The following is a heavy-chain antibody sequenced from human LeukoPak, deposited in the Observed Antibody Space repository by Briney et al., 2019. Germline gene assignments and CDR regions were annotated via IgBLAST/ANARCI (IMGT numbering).Heavy chain of an antibody. CDR3: AKDTTSAYGFDY. CDR2: IRYDGSNK. CDR1: GFTFSSYG. V-gene: IGHV3-30*02. J-gene: IGHJ4*02. D-gene: IGHD1-1*01. Sequence: GGSLRLSCAASGFTFSSYGMYWVRQAPGKGLEWVAFIRYDGSNKYYADSVKGRFTISRDNSKNTLYLQMNSLRAEDTAVYYCAKDTTSAYGFDYWGQGTLVTVSS.